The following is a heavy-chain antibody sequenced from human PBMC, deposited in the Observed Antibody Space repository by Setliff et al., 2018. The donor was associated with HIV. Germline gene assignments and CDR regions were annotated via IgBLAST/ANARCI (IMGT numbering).Heavy chain of an antibody. D-gene: IGHD3-10*01. CDR2: IVAAFGST. J-gene: IGHJ3*02. V-gene: IGHV1-69*13. CDR1: GDTFRMDT. Sequence: ASVKVSCKASGDTFRMDTISWLRQAPGHGPEWMGGIVAAFGSTTYAQKFQGRVRITADASTSTVYMELRSLAPEDTAVYYCARDGSGILRGTFDIWGQGTLVTVSS. CDR3: ARDGSGILRGTFDI.